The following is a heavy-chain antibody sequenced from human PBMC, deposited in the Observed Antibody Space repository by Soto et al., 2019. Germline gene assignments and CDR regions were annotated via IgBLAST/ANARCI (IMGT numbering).Heavy chain of an antibody. J-gene: IGHJ5*02. CDR2: ISGSGGST. CDR3: ARDLLGVAATPGPHGFDP. Sequence: GSLRLSCAASGFTFSSYAMSWVRQAPGKGLEWVSAISGSGGSTYYADSVKGRFTISRDNSKNTLYLQMNSLRAEDTAVYYCARDLLGVAATPGPHGFDPWGQGTLVTVSS. D-gene: IGHD2-15*01. CDR1: GFTFSSYA. V-gene: IGHV3-23*01.